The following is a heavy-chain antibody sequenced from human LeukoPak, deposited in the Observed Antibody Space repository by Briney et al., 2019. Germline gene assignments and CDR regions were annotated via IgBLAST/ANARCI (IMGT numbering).Heavy chain of an antibody. CDR3: ARGTYGYYMDV. Sequence: SETLSLTCSGSNYSISNSLYWGWLRQPPRKGLEWIGSIYRSGSTFYNPSLKSRVTISLDTSKHQFSLKLSSVTAADTAVYFCARGTYGYYMDVWGKGTTVTVSS. J-gene: IGHJ6*03. CDR1: NYSISNSLY. CDR2: IYRSGST. V-gene: IGHV4-38-2*02. D-gene: IGHD4-17*01.